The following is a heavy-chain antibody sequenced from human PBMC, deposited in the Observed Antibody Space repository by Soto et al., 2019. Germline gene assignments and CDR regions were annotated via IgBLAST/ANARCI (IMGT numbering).Heavy chain of an antibody. D-gene: IGHD3-22*01. CDR3: ARGDRPYDSSGYYWGAAFAS. CDR1: GGTFSSYA. J-gene: IGHJ3*02. CDR2: IIPIFGTA. Sequence: QVQLVQSGAEVKKPGSSVKVSCKASGGTFSSYAISWVRQAPGQGLEWMGGIIPIFGTANYAQKFQGRVTITADDSTSTAYMELRSLRSEDTAVYYCARGDRPYDSSGYYWGAAFASWGQGTMVTVSS. V-gene: IGHV1-69*01.